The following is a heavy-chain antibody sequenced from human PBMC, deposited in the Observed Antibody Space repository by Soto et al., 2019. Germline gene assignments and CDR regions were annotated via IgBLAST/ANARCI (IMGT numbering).Heavy chain of an antibody. Sequence: ASVKVSCKASGYTFTSYAMHWVRQAPGQRLEWMGWINAGNGNTKYSQKFQGRVAITRDTSANTAYMELSSLRSEDTAVYYCGRDDHPPLLWFGSLGEKTEKNWFDPWGQGTLVTVSS. CDR1: GYTFTSYA. V-gene: IGHV1-3*01. CDR2: INAGNGNT. CDR3: GRDDHPPLLWFGSLGEKTEKNWFDP. D-gene: IGHD3-10*01. J-gene: IGHJ5*02.